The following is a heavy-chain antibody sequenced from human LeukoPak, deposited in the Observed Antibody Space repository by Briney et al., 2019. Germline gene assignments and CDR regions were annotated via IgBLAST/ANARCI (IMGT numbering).Heavy chain of an antibody. Sequence: ASVKVSCKASGGTFSSYAISWVRQAPGQGLEWMGGIIPIFGTANYAQKFQGRVTITADKSTSTAYMELSSLRSEDTAVYYCARVGGGNPGTDYWGQGTLVTVSS. CDR3: ARVGGGNPGTDY. D-gene: IGHD4-23*01. CDR1: GGTFSSYA. J-gene: IGHJ4*02. V-gene: IGHV1-69*06. CDR2: IIPIFGTA.